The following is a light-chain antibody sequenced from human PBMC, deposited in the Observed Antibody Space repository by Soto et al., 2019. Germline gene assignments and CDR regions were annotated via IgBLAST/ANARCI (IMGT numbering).Light chain of an antibody. CDR3: QQYNGYSWT. Sequence: DIQMTQSPSTLSASVVDRVTITCRASQSISSWLAWYQQKPGKAPKLLIYDASSLESGVPSRFSGSGSGTEFTLTISSLQPDDFATYYCQQYNGYSWTFGQGTKVDI. J-gene: IGKJ1*01. CDR2: DAS. CDR1: QSISSW. V-gene: IGKV1-5*01.